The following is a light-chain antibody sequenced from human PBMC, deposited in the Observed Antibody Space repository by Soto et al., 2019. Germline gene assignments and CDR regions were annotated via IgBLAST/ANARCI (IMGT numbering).Light chain of an antibody. Sequence: DIQMNQNNSTMCASVGDRFTMTFRVSYSICRWLAWYQQRPCKSPKLLIYDVSSLQSGFPSRFSGSGSGTEFTLTISFLQPDDFATYYCQHYKMYSPWTFGQGTNADI. CDR1: YSICRW. CDR2: DVS. CDR3: QHYKMYSPWT. J-gene: IGKJ1*01. V-gene: IGKV1-5*01.